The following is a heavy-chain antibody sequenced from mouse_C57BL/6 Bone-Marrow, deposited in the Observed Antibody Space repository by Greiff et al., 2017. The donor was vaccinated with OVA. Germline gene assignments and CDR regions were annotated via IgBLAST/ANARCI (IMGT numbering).Heavy chain of an antibody. Sequence: QVQLQQPGAELVMPGASVKLSCKATGYTFTSYWMHCVKQRTGQGLEWIGEIDTSDSYTNYNPTFKGKSTLTIDKSSSTAYMQLSRLTAEDSAVYYCARSDYDGVDYWGQGTTLTVSS. CDR1: GYTFTSYW. J-gene: IGHJ2*01. CDR3: ARSDYDGVDY. V-gene: IGHV1-69*01. D-gene: IGHD2-4*01. CDR2: IDTSDSYT.